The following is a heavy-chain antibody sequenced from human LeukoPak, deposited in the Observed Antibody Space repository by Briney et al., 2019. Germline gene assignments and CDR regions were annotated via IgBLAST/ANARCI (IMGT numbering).Heavy chain of an antibody. J-gene: IGHJ4*02. D-gene: IGHD3-3*02. CDR3: AKVASIDSGDDY. V-gene: IGHV3-30*18. Sequence: PGGSLRLSCAASGFTFSSYGMHWVRQAPGKGLEWVAVISYDGSNKYCADSVKGRFTISRDNSKNTLYLQMNSLRAEDTAVYYCAKVASIDSGDDYWGQGTLVTVSS. CDR1: GFTFSSYG. CDR2: ISYDGSNK.